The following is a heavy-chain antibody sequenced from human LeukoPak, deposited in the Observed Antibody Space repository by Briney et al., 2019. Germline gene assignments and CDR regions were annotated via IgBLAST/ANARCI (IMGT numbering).Heavy chain of an antibody. CDR1: EFTFSKFW. CDR2: IKQDGGEK. J-gene: IGHJ4*02. CDR3: ARGGQAGTGDY. V-gene: IGHV3-7*01. D-gene: IGHD3-10*01. Sequence: GGSLRLSCAASEFTFSKFWMTWVRQSPGKGLEWVANIKQDGGEKHYVDSVKGRFTISRDNARNLLYLEMNSLRAEDTAVYYCARGGQAGTGDYWGQGTLVTVSS.